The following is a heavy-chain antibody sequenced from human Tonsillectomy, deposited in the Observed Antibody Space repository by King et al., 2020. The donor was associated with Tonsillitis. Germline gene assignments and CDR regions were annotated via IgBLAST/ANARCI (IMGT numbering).Heavy chain of an antibody. D-gene: IGHD3-10*01. CDR1: GFTFSSYA. Sequence: EVQLVESGGGLVQPGGSLRLSCAASGFTFSSYAMSWVRQAPGKGLEWVSTISGSGGSTYYADPVKGRFTISRDNSKNTLYLQMNSLRAEDTAVYYCAKLFIGYLWFQGYFDLWGRGTLVTVSS. V-gene: IGHV3-23*04. CDR2: ISGSGGST. CDR3: AKLFIGYLWFQGYFDL. J-gene: IGHJ2*01.